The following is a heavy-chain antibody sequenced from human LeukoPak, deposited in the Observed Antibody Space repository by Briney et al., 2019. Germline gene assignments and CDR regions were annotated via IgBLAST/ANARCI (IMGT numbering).Heavy chain of an antibody. J-gene: IGHJ6*03. V-gene: IGHV3-48*01. CDR1: GFTFSSYS. Sequence: GSLRLSCAASGFTFSSYSMNWVRQAPGKGLEWVSYISSSSSTIYYADSVKGRFTISRDNAKNSLYLQMNSLRAEDTAVYYCARVGVRPEDYYYYYYMDAWGKGTTVTVSS. CDR2: ISSSSSTI. D-gene: IGHD1-1*01. CDR3: ARVGVRPEDYYYYYYMDA.